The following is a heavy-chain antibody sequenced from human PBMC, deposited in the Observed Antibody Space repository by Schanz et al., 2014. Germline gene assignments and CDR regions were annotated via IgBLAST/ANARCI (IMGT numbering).Heavy chain of an antibody. CDR3: ARDGGAY. J-gene: IGHJ4*02. CDR1: GYTFIRFG. Sequence: QVQLIQSGSELKKSGASVKVSCKASGYTFIRFGLNWVRQAPGQGLEWVGRINTNTGNPTYAQGFTGRFVFSLDTSVGTAYLQISSLKTEDTAVYYCARDGGAYWGQGTLVTVSS. V-gene: IGHV7-4-1*02. CDR2: INTNTGNP. D-gene: IGHD3-3*01.